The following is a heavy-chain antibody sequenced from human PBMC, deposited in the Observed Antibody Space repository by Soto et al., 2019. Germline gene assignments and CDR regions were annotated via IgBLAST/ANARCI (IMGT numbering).Heavy chain of an antibody. J-gene: IGHJ4*02. CDR3: VKSPMGGLELRPPPPLPVDY. CDR1: GFTFSAYA. CDR2: ISYDGTNK. D-gene: IGHD1-7*01. Sequence: GGSLRLSCAASGFTFSAYAMHWVRQAPGKGLAWMAVISYDGTNKYYADSVKGRFTISRDNSKNTLYLQMNSLRAEDTAVYYCVKSPMGGLELRPPPPLPVDYWGQGSLVTVSS. V-gene: IGHV3-30-3*02.